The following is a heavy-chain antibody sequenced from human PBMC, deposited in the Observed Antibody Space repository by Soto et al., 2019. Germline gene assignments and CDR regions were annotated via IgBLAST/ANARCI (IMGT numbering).Heavy chain of an antibody. D-gene: IGHD6-6*01. Sequence: QVQLQESGPGLVKPSQTLSLTCTVSGGSISSGGYYWTWMRQHPGKGLEGIGYNYYSGITYYNPSLKSRVTISLDTSKNQFSLKLSSVTAADTAVYYCARGSSIAGLYYGMDVWGQGTTVTVSS. CDR1: GGSISSGGYY. CDR2: NYYSGIT. CDR3: ARGSSIAGLYYGMDV. J-gene: IGHJ6*02. V-gene: IGHV4-31*03.